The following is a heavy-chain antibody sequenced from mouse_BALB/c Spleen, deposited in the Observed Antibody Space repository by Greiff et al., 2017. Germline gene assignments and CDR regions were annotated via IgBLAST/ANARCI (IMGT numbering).Heavy chain of an antibody. J-gene: IGHJ3*01. Sequence: EVQLQQSGAELVKPGASVKLSCTASGFNIKDTYMHWVKQRPEQGLEWIGRIDPANGNTKYDPKFQGKATITTDTSSNTAYLQLSSLTSEDTAVYYCASLYYDYDPFAYWGQGTLVTVSA. CDR3: ASLYYDYDPFAY. D-gene: IGHD2-4*01. V-gene: IGHV14-3*02. CDR2: IDPANGNT. CDR1: GFNIKDTY.